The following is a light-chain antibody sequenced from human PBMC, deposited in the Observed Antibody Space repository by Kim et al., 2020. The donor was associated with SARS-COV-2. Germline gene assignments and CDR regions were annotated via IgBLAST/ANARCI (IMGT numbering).Light chain of an antibody. CDR3: QVWVRSSDLLV. J-gene: IGLJ2*01. CDR2: YDS. Sequence: SYELTQPPSVSVAPGKTARITCGGNNIGSKSVHWYQQKPGQAPVLVIYYDSDRPSGIPERFSGSNSGNTATLTISRVEAGDEADYYCQVWVRSSDLLVFG. CDR1: NIGSKS. V-gene: IGLV3-21*04.